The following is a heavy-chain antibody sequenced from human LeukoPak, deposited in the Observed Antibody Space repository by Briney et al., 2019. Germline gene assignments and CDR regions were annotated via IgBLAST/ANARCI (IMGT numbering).Heavy chain of an antibody. D-gene: IGHD1-26*01. CDR2: IYYSGST. V-gene: IGHV4-59*01. CDR3: ARSSSGSYWYYFDY. Sequence: SETLSLTCTVSGGSISSYYWSWIRQPPGKGLEWIGYIYYSGSTNYNPSLKSRVTISVDTSKNQFSLKLSSVTAADTAVYYCARSSSGSYWYYFDYWGQGTLVTVSS. CDR1: GGSISSYY. J-gene: IGHJ4*02.